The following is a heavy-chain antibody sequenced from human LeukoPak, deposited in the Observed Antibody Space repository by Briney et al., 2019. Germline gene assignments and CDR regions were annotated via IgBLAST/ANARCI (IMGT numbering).Heavy chain of an antibody. CDR2: TSGSGGST. Sequence: GGSLRLSCAASGFTFSSYAMSWVRQAPGKGLEWVSATSGSGGSTYYADSVKGRFTISRNNSKNTLYLQMNSLRAEDTAVYYCAKDPGDDYYYYMDVWGKGTTVTVSS. J-gene: IGHJ6*03. CDR3: AKDPGDDYYYYMDV. CDR1: GFTFSSYA. D-gene: IGHD3-16*01. V-gene: IGHV3-23*01.